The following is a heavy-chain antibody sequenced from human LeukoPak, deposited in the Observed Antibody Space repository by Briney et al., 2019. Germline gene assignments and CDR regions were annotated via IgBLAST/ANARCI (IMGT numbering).Heavy chain of an antibody. V-gene: IGHV3-48*03. Sequence: SGGSLRLSCAASGFTFSSYEMNWVRQAPGKGLEWVSYISSSASTIYYADSVKGRFTISRDNAKNALYLQMNSLRAEDTAVYYCAREGDYYASGSYGYWGQGTLVTVSS. CDR2: ISSSASTI. J-gene: IGHJ4*02. D-gene: IGHD3-10*01. CDR3: AREGDYYASGSYGY. CDR1: GFTFSSYE.